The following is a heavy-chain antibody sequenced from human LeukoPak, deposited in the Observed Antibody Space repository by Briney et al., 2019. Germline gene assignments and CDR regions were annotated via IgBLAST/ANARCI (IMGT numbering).Heavy chain of an antibody. D-gene: IGHD6-6*01. CDR2: IYYSGST. J-gene: IGHJ4*02. V-gene: IGHV4-59*05. CDR1: GGSISSYY. Sequence: PSETLSLTCTVSGGSISSYYWSWIRQPAGKGLEWIGSIYYSGSTYYNPSLKSRVTISVDTSKNQFSLKLSSVTAADTAVYYCARHVGASSWEYYFDYWGQGTLVTVSS. CDR3: ARHVGASSWEYYFDY.